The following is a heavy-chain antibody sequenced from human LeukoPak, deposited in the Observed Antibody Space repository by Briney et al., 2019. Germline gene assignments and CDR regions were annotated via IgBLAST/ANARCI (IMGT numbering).Heavy chain of an antibody. Sequence: PSETLSLTCTVSGGSISSYYWSWIRQPPGKGLEWIGYIYTSGSTNYNPSHKSRVTISVDRSKNQFSLKLSSVTAADTAVYYCARGRTPEFDYWGQGTLVTVSS. CDR1: GGSISSYY. D-gene: IGHD1-1*01. CDR3: ARGRTPEFDY. CDR2: IYTSGST. V-gene: IGHV4-4*09. J-gene: IGHJ4*02.